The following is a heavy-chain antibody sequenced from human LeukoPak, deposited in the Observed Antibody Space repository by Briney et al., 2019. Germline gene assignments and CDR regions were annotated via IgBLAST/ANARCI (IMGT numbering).Heavy chain of an antibody. CDR3: ARIGVGDAFDI. D-gene: IGHD3-10*01. J-gene: IGHJ3*02. V-gene: IGHV3-74*01. CDR1: GFTFSSYW. Sequence: GGSLRLSCAASGFTFSSYWMHWVRQAPGKGLVWVSRINSDGSSTSYADSVKGRSTISRDNAKNTLYLQMNSLRAEDTAVYYCARIGVGDAFDIWGQGTMVTVSS. CDR2: INSDGSST.